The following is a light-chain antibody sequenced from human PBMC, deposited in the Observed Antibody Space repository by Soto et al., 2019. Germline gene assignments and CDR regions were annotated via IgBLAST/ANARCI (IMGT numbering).Light chain of an antibody. Sequence: QSALTQPPSVSAAPGQKVTVSCSGSSSNIGNDHVSWYQQMPGAAPQLLIYENDKRPSGIPDRFSGSKSGTSATLAITGLQTGDEADYYCGAWDRSLGTGVFGGGTKLTVL. CDR3: GAWDRSLGTGV. CDR1: SSNIGNDH. J-gene: IGLJ3*02. V-gene: IGLV1-51*02. CDR2: END.